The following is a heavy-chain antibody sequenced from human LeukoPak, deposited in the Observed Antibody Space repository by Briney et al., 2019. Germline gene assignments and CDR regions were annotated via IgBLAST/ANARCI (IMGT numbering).Heavy chain of an antibody. J-gene: IGHJ1*01. Sequence: GSLRLSCAASGFTFSSYAMHWVRQAPGKGLEYVSAISSNGGSTYYANSVKGRFTISRDNSKNSLYLQMDSLRTDGTALYYCARGGFLVSEYFQHWGQGTLVTVSS. CDR2: ISSNGGST. CDR3: ARGGFLVSEYFQH. D-gene: IGHD3-16*01. V-gene: IGHV3-64*01. CDR1: GFTFSSYA.